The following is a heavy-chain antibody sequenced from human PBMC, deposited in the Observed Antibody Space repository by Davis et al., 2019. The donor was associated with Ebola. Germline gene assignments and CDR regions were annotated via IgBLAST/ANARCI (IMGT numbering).Heavy chain of an antibody. V-gene: IGHV4-38-2*01. Sequence: PSVTLSLTCAVSGSSISSGFYWGWIRQPPGKGLEWIGSVYQSGDTHYNPSFKSRVTISADTSKNMFSLRLTSVTAADTAVYSCAGAVTLTTPWYWGQGTQVTVSS. CDR3: AGAVTLTTPWY. CDR2: VYQSGDT. D-gene: IGHD4-17*01. CDR1: GSSISSGFY. J-gene: IGHJ4*02.